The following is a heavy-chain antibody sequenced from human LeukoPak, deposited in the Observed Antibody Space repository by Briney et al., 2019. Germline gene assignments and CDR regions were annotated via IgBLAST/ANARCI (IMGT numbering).Heavy chain of an antibody. J-gene: IGHJ4*02. D-gene: IGHD3-3*01. CDR2: ISSSSSYI. V-gene: IGHV3-21*01. CDR1: GFTFSSYS. Sequence: GGSLRLSCAASGFTFSSYSMNWVRQAPGKGLEWVSSISSSSSYIYYADSVKGRFTISRDNAKNSLYLQMNSLRAEDTAVYYCASSGYYDFWSGGDWGQGPLVTVSS. CDR3: ASSGYYDFWSGGD.